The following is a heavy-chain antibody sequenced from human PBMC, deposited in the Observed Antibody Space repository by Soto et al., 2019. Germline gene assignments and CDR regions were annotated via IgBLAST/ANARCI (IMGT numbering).Heavy chain of an antibody. CDR1: GGSFSGYY. J-gene: IGHJ6*03. Sequence: KTAETLSLTCGVYGGSFSGYYWSWIRQPPGKGLEWIGEINHSGSTNYNPSLKSRVTISVDTSKNQFSLKLSSVTAADTAVYYCARGWGYCSGGSCYKDYYYYMDVWGKGTTVT. CDR3: ARGWGYCSGGSCYKDYYYYMDV. CDR2: INHSGST. D-gene: IGHD2-15*01. V-gene: IGHV4-34*01.